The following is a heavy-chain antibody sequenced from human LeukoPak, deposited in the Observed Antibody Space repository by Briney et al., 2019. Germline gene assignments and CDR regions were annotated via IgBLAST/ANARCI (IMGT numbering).Heavy chain of an antibody. J-gene: IGHJ4*02. D-gene: IGHD2-8*02. CDR3: ARGERPGPDY. V-gene: IGHV4-59*01. Sequence: SETLSLTCIVSGSSITTYYWSWIRQPPGKGLEWIGYISYRGSTKYNPSLNNRVTISLDTSKNQFSLKVTSVTAADTAVYYCARGERPGPDYWGPGILVTVSS. CDR2: ISYRGST. CDR1: GSSITTYY.